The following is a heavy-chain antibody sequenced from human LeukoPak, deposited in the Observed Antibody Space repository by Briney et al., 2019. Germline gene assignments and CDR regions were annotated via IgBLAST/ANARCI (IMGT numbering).Heavy chain of an antibody. Sequence: GGTLRLSCAASGFTFSSYWMSWVRQAPGKGLEWVANIKQDGSEKYYVDSVKGRFTISRDNAKKSLYLQMNSLRAEDTAVYYCARVAITTTYYYYMDVWGKGTTVTVSS. CDR3: ARVAITTTYYYYMDV. CDR2: IKQDGSEK. J-gene: IGHJ6*03. D-gene: IGHD3-3*01. V-gene: IGHV3-7*01. CDR1: GFTFSSYW.